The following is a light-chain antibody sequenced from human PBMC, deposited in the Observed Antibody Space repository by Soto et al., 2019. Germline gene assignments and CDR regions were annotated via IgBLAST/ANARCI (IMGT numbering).Light chain of an antibody. CDR3: LQHNSYPLT. CDR1: QGISND. V-gene: IGKV1-17*01. Sequence: DIQMTQSPSSLSASVGDRVTITCRASQGISNDLGWYQQKPGKAPKRLIYAASSLQSGVPSRFSGSVSGTEFTLTISSLQPEDFATYYCLQHNSYPLTFGQGTKLEIK. J-gene: IGKJ2*01. CDR2: AAS.